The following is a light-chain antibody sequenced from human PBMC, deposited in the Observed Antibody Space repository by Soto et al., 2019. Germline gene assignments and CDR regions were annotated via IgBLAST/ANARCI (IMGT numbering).Light chain of an antibody. Sequence: DIQMTQSPSTLSASVGDRVTITCRASQSITSWLAWYQQKPGKAPKLLIYQAFSLESGVPSRFSGSGSVTEFTLTISSLQPDDFAPYYCQQYNSPRTFGQGTKVEIK. V-gene: IGKV1-5*03. CDR3: QQYNSPRT. CDR1: QSITSW. CDR2: QAF. J-gene: IGKJ1*01.